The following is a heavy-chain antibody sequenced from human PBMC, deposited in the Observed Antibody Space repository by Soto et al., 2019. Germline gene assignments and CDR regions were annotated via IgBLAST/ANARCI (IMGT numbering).Heavy chain of an antibody. CDR1: GFTFTSSA. Sequence: ASVKVSCKASGFTFTSSAVQWVRQARGQRLEWIGWIVVGSGNTNYAQKFQERVTITRDMSTSTAYMELSSLRSEDTAVYYCAAVRGGLGYCSGGSCFGFDYWGQGTLVTVSS. CDR3: AAVRGGLGYCSGGSCFGFDY. J-gene: IGHJ4*02. V-gene: IGHV1-58*01. CDR2: IVVGSGNT. D-gene: IGHD2-15*01.